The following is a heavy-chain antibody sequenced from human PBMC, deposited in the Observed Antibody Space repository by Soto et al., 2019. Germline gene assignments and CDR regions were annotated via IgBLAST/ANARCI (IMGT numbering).Heavy chain of an antibody. Sequence: LGESLKISCKGSGYGFSTYWIGWVRQMPGKGLEWMGIIYPSDSDARYSPSFQGQVTISADKSITTAYLQWSSLKASDTAMYYCAIHSGGSSRYFDYWGQGTLVTVSS. CDR2: IYPSDSDA. CDR1: GYGFSTYW. J-gene: IGHJ4*02. D-gene: IGHD6-19*01. V-gene: IGHV5-51*01. CDR3: AIHSGGSSRYFDY.